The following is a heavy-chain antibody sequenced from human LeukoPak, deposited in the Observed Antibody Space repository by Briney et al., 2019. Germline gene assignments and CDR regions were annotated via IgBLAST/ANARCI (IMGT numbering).Heavy chain of an antibody. CDR3: ARSYGDYIWYFDP. D-gene: IGHD4-17*01. J-gene: IGHJ2*01. CDR2: IYHSGST. V-gene: IGHV4-39*07. Sequence: SETLSLTCTVSGGSISSGGYYWSWIRQHPGKGLEWIATIYHSGSTYYNPSLESRVSISMDASKNHFSLTLTSVTAADTAVYYCARSYGDYIWYFDPWGRGTLVTVSS. CDR1: GGSISSGGYY.